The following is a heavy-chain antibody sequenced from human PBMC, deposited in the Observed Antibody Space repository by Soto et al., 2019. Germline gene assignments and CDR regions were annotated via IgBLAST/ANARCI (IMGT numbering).Heavy chain of an antibody. CDR3: ARARWFGELLPEWVFGSSFDY. Sequence: QVQLVESGGGVVQPGRSLRLSCAASGFTFSSYAMHWVRQAPGKGLEWVAVISYDGSNKYYADSVKGRFTISRDNSKNTLYLQMNSLRAEDTAVYYCARARWFGELLPEWVFGSSFDYWGQGTLVTVSS. CDR1: GFTFSSYA. J-gene: IGHJ4*02. CDR2: ISYDGSNK. V-gene: IGHV3-30-3*01. D-gene: IGHD3-10*01.